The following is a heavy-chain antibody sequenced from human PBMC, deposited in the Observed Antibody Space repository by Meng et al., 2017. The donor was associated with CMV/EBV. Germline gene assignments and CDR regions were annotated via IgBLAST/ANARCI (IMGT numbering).Heavy chain of an antibody. CDR3: ARDYYGSGVPWYYYGMDV. V-gene: IGHV3-7*01. CDR1: GFTFSSYW. D-gene: IGHD3-10*01. CDR2: IKQDGSEK. Sequence: GESLKISCAASGFTFSSYWMHWVRQAPGKGLEWVANIKQDGSEKYYVDSVKGRFTISRDNAKNSLYLQMNSLRAEDTAVYYCARDYYGSGVPWYYYGMDVWGQGTTVTVSS. J-gene: IGHJ6*02.